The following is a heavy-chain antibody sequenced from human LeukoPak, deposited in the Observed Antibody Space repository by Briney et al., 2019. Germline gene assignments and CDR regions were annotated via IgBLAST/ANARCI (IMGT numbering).Heavy chain of an antibody. J-gene: IGHJ4*02. CDR3: ARDYGSSSGCDY. Sequence: GGSLRLSCAGSGFTFGDYGMSWVRHAPGKGLEWVSGINWNGGSTGYADSVKGRFTISRDNAKNFLYLQMNSLRAEDTALYYCARDYGSSSGCDYWSQGTLVTVSS. CDR1: GFTFGDYG. V-gene: IGHV3-20*04. D-gene: IGHD6-6*01. CDR2: INWNGGST.